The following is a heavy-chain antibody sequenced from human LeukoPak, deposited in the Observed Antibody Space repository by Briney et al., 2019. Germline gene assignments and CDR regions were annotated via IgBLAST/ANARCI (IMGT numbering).Heavy chain of an antibody. CDR2: ISSTSSTM. D-gene: IGHD3-10*01. CDR1: KFTFSAYY. CDR3: ARCGDGLPCDFDY. J-gene: IGHJ4*02. Sequence: GGSLRLSCAASKFTFSAYYMSWVRQAPGKGLDWVSYISSTSSTMYYADSVRGRFTISRDNAKNSLYLRMNSLRAEDTAVYYCARCGDGLPCDFDYWGQGTLVTVSS. V-gene: IGHV3-11*04.